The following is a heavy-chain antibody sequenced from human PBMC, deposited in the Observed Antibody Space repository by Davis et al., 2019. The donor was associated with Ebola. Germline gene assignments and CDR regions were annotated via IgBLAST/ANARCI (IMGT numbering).Heavy chain of an antibody. V-gene: IGHV3-30*03. CDR2: ISYDGSNI. CDR1: GFTFSSYG. CDR3: AREGGGAFDI. D-gene: IGHD2-15*01. J-gene: IGHJ3*02. Sequence: GESLKISCAASGFTFSSYGMHWIRQAPGKGLEWVAVISYDGSNIYYADSVKGRFTISRDNSKNTLYLQMNSLRSEDTAVYYCAREGGGAFDIWGQGTMVTVSS.